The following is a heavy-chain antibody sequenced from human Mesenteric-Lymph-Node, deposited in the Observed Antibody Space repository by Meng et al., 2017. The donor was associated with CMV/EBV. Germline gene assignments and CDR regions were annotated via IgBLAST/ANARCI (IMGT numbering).Heavy chain of an antibody. V-gene: IGHV3-74*01. Sequence: GESLKISCAASGFTFSSYWMHWVRQAPGKGLVWVSRINSDGSSTNYADSVKGRFTISRDNADNTLFLQMSSLRAEDTAVYYCARTNIRSIAATGTFDYWGQGTLVTVSS. CDR3: ARTNIRSIAATGTFDY. CDR1: GFTFSSYW. D-gene: IGHD6-13*01. J-gene: IGHJ4*02. CDR2: INSDGSST.